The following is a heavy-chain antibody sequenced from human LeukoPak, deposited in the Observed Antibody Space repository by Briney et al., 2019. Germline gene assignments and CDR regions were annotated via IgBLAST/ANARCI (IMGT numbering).Heavy chain of an antibody. CDR2: IKQDGSEK. CDR3: ARASDPWLQLT. V-gene: IGHV3-7*05. Sequence: GGSLRLSCAASGFTFSNYWMIWVRQAPWKGLEWVGNIKQDGSEKRYADSVRGRFSISRDNAQTSLYLQMNSLRAEDTAVYYCARASDPWLQLTWGQGTLVTVSS. D-gene: IGHD5-24*01. CDR1: GFTFSNYW. J-gene: IGHJ5*02.